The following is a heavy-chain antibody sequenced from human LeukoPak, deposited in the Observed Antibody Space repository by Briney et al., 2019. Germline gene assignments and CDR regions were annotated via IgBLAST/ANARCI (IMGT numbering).Heavy chain of an antibody. Sequence: GGSLRLSCAASGFTFSSYSMNWVRQAPGKGLEWVSSIGSSSSYIYYADSVKGRFTISRDNAKNSLYLQMNSLRAEDTAVYYCARVARSGYCHWGQGTLVTVSS. V-gene: IGHV3-21*01. J-gene: IGHJ4*02. CDR1: GFTFSSYS. CDR3: ARVARSGYCH. CDR2: IGSSSSYI. D-gene: IGHD3-22*01.